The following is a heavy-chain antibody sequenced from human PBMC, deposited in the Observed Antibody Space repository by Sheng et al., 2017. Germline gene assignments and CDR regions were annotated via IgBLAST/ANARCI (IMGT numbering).Heavy chain of an antibody. CDR3: ARGSDYYGSGD. V-gene: IGHV3-30*04. CDR2: ISYDGSNK. D-gene: IGHD3-10*01. Sequence: QVQLVESGGGVVQPGRSLRLSCAASGFTFSSYAMHWVRQAPGKGLEWVAVISYDGSNKYYADSVKGRFTISRDNSKNTLYLQMNSLRAEDTAVYYCARGSDYYGSGDWGQGTLVTVSS. J-gene: IGHJ1*01. CDR1: GFTFSSYA.